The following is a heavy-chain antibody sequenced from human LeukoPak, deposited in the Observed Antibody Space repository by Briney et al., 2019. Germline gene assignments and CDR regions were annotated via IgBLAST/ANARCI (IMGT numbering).Heavy chain of an antibody. J-gene: IGHJ4*02. Sequence: GGSLRLSCAASGFSFSNYAMSWVRQAPGKGLEWVSDISVSGGTTNYADSVKGRFTISRDNSNNTLYLQMNSRRAEDTAVYYCAKGTSGGSYYALGYWGQGTLVTVSS. D-gene: IGHD1-26*01. CDR3: AKGTSGGSYYALGY. CDR2: ISVSGGTT. V-gene: IGHV3-23*01. CDR1: GFSFSNYA.